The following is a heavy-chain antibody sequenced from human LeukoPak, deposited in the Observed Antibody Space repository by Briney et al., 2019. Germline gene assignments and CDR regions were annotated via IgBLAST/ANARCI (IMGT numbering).Heavy chain of an antibody. V-gene: IGHV4-4*02. CDR1: GGSISSDHW. J-gene: IGHJ4*02. CDR3: ASKLTAVAGYFDY. CDR2: IHHSGST. Sequence: SGTLSLTCAVSGGSISSDHWWSWVRQPPGKGLEWIGEIHHSGSTNYNPSLKSRVTISVEKLKNQFSLKMSSVTAADTAVYYCASKLTAVAGYFDYWGQGTLVTVSS. D-gene: IGHD6-19*01.